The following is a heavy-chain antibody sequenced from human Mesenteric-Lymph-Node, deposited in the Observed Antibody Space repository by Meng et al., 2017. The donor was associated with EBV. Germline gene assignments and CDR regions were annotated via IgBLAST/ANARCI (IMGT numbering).Heavy chain of an antibody. CDR2: MNPNSGNT. V-gene: IGHV1-8*01. D-gene: IGHD2-8*01. CDR1: GYTFINYD. CDR3: ARGPYNNGSDY. J-gene: IGHJ4*02. Sequence: QVQRGQCGAEVRKPGASVKVSCKASGYTFINYDITWVRQATGQGLEWMGWMNPNSGNTGYIQKFQGRVTMTRDTSTNTAYMELSSLTSEDTAIYFCARGPYNNGSDYWGQGTLVTVSS.